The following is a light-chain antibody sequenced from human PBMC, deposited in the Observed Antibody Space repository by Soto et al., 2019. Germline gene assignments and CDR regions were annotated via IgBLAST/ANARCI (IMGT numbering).Light chain of an antibody. CDR3: QQYGSSFT. CDR1: QSVSNNY. CDR2: AAS. Sequence: EIVLTQSPGTLSLSPGERATLSCRASQSVSNNYLAWYRQKPGQAPRLLIYAASSRATGTPDRFSGSGSGTDFTLTISRLETEDFAVYSCQQYGSSFTFGPGTKVYIK. V-gene: IGKV3-20*01. J-gene: IGKJ3*01.